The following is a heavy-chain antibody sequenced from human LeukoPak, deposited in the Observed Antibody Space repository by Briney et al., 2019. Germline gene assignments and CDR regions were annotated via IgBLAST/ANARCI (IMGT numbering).Heavy chain of an antibody. Sequence: GASVKVSCKTSGYTFTNHGTSWVRQAPGQGLEWMGWISGYNGNTNYVQKFRGRVTMTTDTSTSTAYMELRSLSSDDTAVYYCARDLSLGRHDDGEPFDYWGQGTLVTVSS. CDR2: ISGYNGNT. CDR3: ARDLSLGRHDDGEPFDY. D-gene: IGHD4-17*01. J-gene: IGHJ4*02. V-gene: IGHV1-18*01. CDR1: GYTFTNHG.